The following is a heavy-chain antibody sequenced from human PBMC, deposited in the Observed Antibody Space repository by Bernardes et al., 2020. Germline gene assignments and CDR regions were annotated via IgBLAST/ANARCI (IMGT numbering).Heavy chain of an antibody. V-gene: IGHV3-48*02. Sequence: GGSLSLSCAISGFTFSSYSMNWVRQAPGKGLEWVSYISSSGSVIYYADSVRGRFTISRDNAKNSLYLQMNSLRDEDTAVYYCARDHDAAWAEIVLIPAGLDFWGQGTQVTVSS. D-gene: IGHD2-2*01. CDR3: ARDHDAAWAEIVLIPAGLDF. CDR2: ISSSGSVI. J-gene: IGHJ4*02. CDR1: GFTFSSYS.